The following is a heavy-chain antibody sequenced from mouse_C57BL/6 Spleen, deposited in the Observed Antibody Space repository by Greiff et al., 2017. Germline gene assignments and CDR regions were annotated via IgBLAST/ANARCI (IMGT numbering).Heavy chain of an antibody. Sequence: VQLQQPGAELVKPGASVKLSCKASGYTFTSYWMQWVKQRPGQGLEWIGEIDPSDSYTNYNQKFKGQATLTVDTSSSTAYMQLSSLTSEDSAVDYCARRPGSSYETFWGTGTTVTVSS. CDR3: ARRPGSSYETF. CDR2: IDPSDSYT. CDR1: GYTFTSYW. J-gene: IGHJ1*03. D-gene: IGHD1-1*01. V-gene: IGHV1-50*01.